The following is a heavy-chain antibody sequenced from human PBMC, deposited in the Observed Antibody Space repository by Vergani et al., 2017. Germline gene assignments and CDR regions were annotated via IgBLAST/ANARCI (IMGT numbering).Heavy chain of an antibody. V-gene: IGHV4-59*12. CDR3: ARDPGGYSGYQLDAFDI. Sequence: QVQLQESGPGLVKPSETLSLTCTVSGGSISSYYWSWIRQPPGKGLEWIGYIYYSGSTYYNPSLKSRVTISVDTSKNQFSLKLSSVTAAGTAVYYCARDPGGYSGYQLDAFDIWGQGTMVTVSS. CDR1: GGSISSYY. D-gene: IGHD5-12*01. CDR2: IYYSGST. J-gene: IGHJ3*02.